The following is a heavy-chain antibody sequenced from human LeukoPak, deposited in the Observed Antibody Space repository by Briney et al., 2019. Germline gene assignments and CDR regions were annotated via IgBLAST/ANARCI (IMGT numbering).Heavy chain of an antibody. Sequence: GGSLRLSCAASGFTFSTYWMTWVRQAPGKGLEFVANIKQDGTEKYYVDSVKGRFTVSRDNAKNSLYLQMNSLRAEDTAVYYCARYRGSGGQRLDYWGQGTLVTVSS. CDR1: GFTFSTYW. J-gene: IGHJ4*02. V-gene: IGHV3-7*01. CDR3: ARYRGSGGQRLDY. CDR2: IKQDGTEK. D-gene: IGHD3-16*01.